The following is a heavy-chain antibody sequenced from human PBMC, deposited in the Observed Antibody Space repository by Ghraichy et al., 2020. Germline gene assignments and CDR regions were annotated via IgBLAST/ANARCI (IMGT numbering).Heavy chain of an antibody. CDR2: IYSDGRT. J-gene: IGHJ4*02. Sequence: GGSLRLSCTSSEFTISDNYMSWVRQAPGKGLEWLSVIYSDGRTFYAASVKGRFTVSRDYSRNTVYLQMISLTAEDTAVYYCARDPFQAWGHWGQGTLVTVSS. D-gene: IGHD7-27*01. V-gene: IGHV3-53*01. CDR1: EFTISDNY. CDR3: ARDPFQAWGH.